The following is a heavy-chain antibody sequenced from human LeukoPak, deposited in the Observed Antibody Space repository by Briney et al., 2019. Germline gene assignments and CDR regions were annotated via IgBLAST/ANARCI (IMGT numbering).Heavy chain of an antibody. D-gene: IGHD3-10*01. CDR2: INPSGGST. CDR3: ARANYGSGSYYNNPLGY. J-gene: IGHJ4*02. CDR1: GYTFTSYY. V-gene: IGHV1-2*04. Sequence: ASVKVSCKASGYTFTSYYMHWVRQAPGQGLEWMGIINPSGGSTSYAQKFQGWVTMTRDTSISTAYMELSRLRSDDTAVNYCARANYGSGSYYNNPLGYWGQGTLVTVSS.